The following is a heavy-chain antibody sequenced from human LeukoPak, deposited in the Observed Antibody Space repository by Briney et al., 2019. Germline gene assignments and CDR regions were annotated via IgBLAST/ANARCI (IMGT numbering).Heavy chain of an antibody. Sequence: GSLRLSCEASGFKFRNYWMHWVRQAPGKGLLWVSRIDGDAISSDSADSVKGRFTISRDNSKNTLYLQIKNLGPEDTAVYFCAREDPYFEGFDIWGQGTMVTVSS. V-gene: IGHV3-74*01. CDR1: GFKFRNYW. J-gene: IGHJ3*02. CDR3: AREDPYFEGFDI. D-gene: IGHD3-22*01. CDR2: IDGDAISS.